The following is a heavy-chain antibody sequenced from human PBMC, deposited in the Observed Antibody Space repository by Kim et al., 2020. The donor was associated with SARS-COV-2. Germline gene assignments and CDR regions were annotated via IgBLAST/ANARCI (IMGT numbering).Heavy chain of an antibody. D-gene: IGHD3-10*01. V-gene: IGHV4-39*07. CDR3: ARGDTMVRGVVGNDAFDI. CDR1: GGSISSSSYY. Sequence: SETLSLTCTVSGGSISSSSYYWGWIRQPPGKGLEWIGSIYYSGSTYYNPSLKSRVTISVDTSKNQFSLKLSSVTAADTAVYYCARGDTMVRGVVGNDAFDIWGQGTMVTVAS. J-gene: IGHJ3*02. CDR2: IYYSGST.